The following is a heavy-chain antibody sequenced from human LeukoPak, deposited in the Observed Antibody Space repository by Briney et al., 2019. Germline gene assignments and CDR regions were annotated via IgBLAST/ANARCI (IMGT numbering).Heavy chain of an antibody. D-gene: IGHD2-15*01. V-gene: IGHV4-4*02. CDR1: GGSISSSNW. Sequence: SGTLSLTCAVSGGSISSSNWWSWVRQPPGKGLEWIGEIYHSGSTNYNPSLKSRVAISVDKSKNQFSLKLSSVTAADTAVYYCASPILPYCSGGSCYFNDYWGQGTLVTVSS. J-gene: IGHJ4*02. CDR3: ASPILPYCSGGSCYFNDY. CDR2: IYHSGST.